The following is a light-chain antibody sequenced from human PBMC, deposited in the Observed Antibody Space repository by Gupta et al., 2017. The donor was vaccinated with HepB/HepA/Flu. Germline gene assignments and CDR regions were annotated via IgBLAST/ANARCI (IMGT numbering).Light chain of an antibody. CDR2: EDN. Sequence: QYVLTQPPSVSAPAGTKVTMSCPSSTDTIGNNYVSWYQQLPGTAPKLLIFEDNKRPSGIPDRFSGSKSGTSATLGIAGLQTGDEAEYYCGTWDSSLSAVVFGGGTELTVL. J-gene: IGLJ2*01. V-gene: IGLV1-51*01. CDR3: GTWDSSLSAVV. CDR1: TDTIGNNY.